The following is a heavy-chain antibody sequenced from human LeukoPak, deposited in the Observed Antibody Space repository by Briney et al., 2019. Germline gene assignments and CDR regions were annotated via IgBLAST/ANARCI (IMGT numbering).Heavy chain of an antibody. J-gene: IGHJ3*02. CDR2: IYYSGST. CDR3: ARGHYDILTGYYNLYAFDI. D-gene: IGHD3-9*01. CDR1: GGSISSYY. V-gene: IGHV4-59*01. Sequence: SETLSLTCTVSGGSISSYYWGWIRQPPGKGLEWIGYIYYSGSTNYNPSLKSRVTISVDTSKNQFSLKLSSVTAADTAVYYCARGHYDILTGYYNLYAFDIWGQGTMVTVSS.